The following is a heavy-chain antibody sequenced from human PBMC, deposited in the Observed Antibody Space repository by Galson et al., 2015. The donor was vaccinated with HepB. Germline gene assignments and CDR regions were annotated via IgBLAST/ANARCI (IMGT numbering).Heavy chain of an antibody. D-gene: IGHD3/OR15-3a*01. V-gene: IGHV3-23*01. CDR1: GFTSSAFA. Sequence: SLRLSCAASGFTSSAFAMSWVRQAPGKGLEWVSVISGSDGGTYYADSVQGRFTISRDNSKNTLYLQMRSLRAEDTAVYYCAKSTVFGLLIKPVFYFDLWGQGTLVSVSS. J-gene: IGHJ4*02. CDR2: ISGSDGGT. CDR3: AKSTVFGLLIKPVFYFDL.